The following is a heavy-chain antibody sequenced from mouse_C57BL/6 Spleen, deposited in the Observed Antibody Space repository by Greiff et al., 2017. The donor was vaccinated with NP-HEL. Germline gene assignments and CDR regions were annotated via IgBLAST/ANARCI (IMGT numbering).Heavy chain of an antibody. V-gene: IGHV14-1*01. Sequence: VQLQQSGAELVRPGASVKLSCTASGFNIKDYYMHWVKQRPEQGLEWIGRIDPEDGDTEYAPKFQGKATMTADTSSNTAYLQLSSLTSEDTAVYYCTYYYGSSSYYAMDYWGQGTSVTVSS. CDR3: TYYYGSSSYYAMDY. J-gene: IGHJ4*01. CDR1: GFNIKDYY. CDR2: IDPEDGDT. D-gene: IGHD1-1*01.